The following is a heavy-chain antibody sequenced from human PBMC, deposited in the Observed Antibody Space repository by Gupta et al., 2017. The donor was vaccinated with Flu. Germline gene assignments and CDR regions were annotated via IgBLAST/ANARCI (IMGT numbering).Heavy chain of an antibody. CDR3: ARGLQVDYRVFDL. Sequence: QVQLQESGPRLVKPSGTLSLSCEVSGGSMSTSNWWGWVRQPPGKGLEWIGEISLAGSANYNSFLKSRVTMSVDKSKNQFSLTLRSVTAADTAVYFCARGLQVDYRVFDLWGQGTLVSVSS. D-gene: IGHD1-1*01. CDR2: ISLAGSA. CDR1: GGSMSTSNW. J-gene: IGHJ4*02. V-gene: IGHV4-4*02.